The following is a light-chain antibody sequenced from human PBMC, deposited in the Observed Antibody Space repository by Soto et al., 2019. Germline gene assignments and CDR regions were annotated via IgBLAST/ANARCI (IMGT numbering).Light chain of an antibody. Sequence: EVGLKKSAATLSLYKGESATLSCRASQSVSNYLAWYQQKPGQAPRLLIYAASSRATGIPDRFSGSGSGTDFTLTISRLEPEDFAVYYCQQYGSLPPIPFGHVRLLEI. J-gene: IGKJ5*01. CDR3: QQYGSLPPIP. CDR2: AAS. V-gene: IGKV3-20*01. CDR1: QSVSNY.